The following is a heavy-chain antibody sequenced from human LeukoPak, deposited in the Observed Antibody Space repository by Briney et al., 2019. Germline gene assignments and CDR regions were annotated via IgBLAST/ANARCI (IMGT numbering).Heavy chain of an antibody. CDR1: DFIVRSNY. CDR3: AIRGGPGSLDAFDI. J-gene: IGHJ3*02. CDR2: IYNDGSA. V-gene: IGHV3-53*01. D-gene: IGHD1-14*01. Sequence: GGSLRLSCAASDFIVRSNYMTWVRQAPGKGLEWVSVIYNDGSAYYAHSVRGRFTISRDTSKNTVYLQMNSLRAEDTAVYYCAIRGGPGSLDAFDIWGQGTMVTVSS.